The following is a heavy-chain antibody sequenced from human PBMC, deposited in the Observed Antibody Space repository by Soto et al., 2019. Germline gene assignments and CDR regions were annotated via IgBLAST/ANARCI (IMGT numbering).Heavy chain of an antibody. J-gene: IGHJ6*03. CDR2: IYYSGST. V-gene: IGHV4-31*03. CDR1: AGSLSSGAYY. D-gene: IGHD6-13*01. CDR3: ARGPYCCSFKYHYYLAV. Sequence: SETLSLTCSVSAGSLSSGAYYWTWIRQHPGKGLEWIGNIYYSGSTDYNPSLKSRVTISVDTSKNQFSLKLTSVTAADTAVYYCARGPYCCSFKYHYYLAVWGKRTTVPVSS.